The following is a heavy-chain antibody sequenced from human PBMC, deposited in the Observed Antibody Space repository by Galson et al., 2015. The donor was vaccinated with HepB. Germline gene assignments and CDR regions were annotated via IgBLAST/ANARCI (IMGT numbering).Heavy chain of an antibody. CDR3: ARDSYASTDCSSSSCYFVF. D-gene: IGHD2-2*01. J-gene: IGHJ4*02. CDR1: GFTFSSYA. Sequence: SLRLSCAASGFTFSSYAMHWVRQAPGKGLEYVSAISSNGDSTYYANSVKGRFTISRDNSKNTLYLQMGSLRAEDMAVYYCARDSYASTDCSSSSCYFVFRGQGALVTVSS. V-gene: IGHV3-64*01. CDR2: ISSNGDST.